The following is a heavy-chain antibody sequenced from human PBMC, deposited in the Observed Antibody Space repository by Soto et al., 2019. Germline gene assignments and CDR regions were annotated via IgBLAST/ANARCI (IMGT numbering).Heavy chain of an antibody. J-gene: IGHJ4*02. Sequence: SVKVSCKASGGTLNNYAINWVLQAPGQGLEWMGGILPVSAPPDYAQKFQGRVSITADHSTSTVYMELSRLKSDDTAVYFCATDSNYDVSNSFWGQGTLVTVSS. CDR1: GGTLNNYA. CDR3: ATDSNYDVSNSF. CDR2: ILPVSAPP. D-gene: IGHD3-3*01. V-gene: IGHV1-69*13.